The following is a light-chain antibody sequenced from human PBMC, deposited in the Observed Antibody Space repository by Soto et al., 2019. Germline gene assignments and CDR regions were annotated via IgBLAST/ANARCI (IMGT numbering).Light chain of an antibody. CDR3: ATWDDSLNGAYV. V-gene: IGLV1-44*01. J-gene: IGLJ1*01. CDR1: SSNIGSNL. Sequence: QSVLTQPPSASGTPGQRVTISCSGSSSNIGSNLVTWYQHLPGTAPRLLIYANDQRPSGVPDRFSGSKSDTSASLAISALQSEDKADYYGATWDDSLNGAYVFGPGTKLTVL. CDR2: AND.